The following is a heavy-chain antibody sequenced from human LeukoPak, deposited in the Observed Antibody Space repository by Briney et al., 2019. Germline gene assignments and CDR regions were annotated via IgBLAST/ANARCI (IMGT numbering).Heavy chain of an antibody. V-gene: IGHV3-15*01. CDR3: TTGLRAGYCSGGSCYSESYYYYMDV. J-gene: IGHJ6*03. CDR2: IKSKTDGGTT. D-gene: IGHD2-15*01. Sequence: GGPLRLSCAASGFTFSNAWMSWVRQAPGKGLEWVGRIKSKTDGGTTDYAAPVKGRFTISRDDPKNTLYLQMNSLKTEDTAVYYCTTGLRAGYCSGGSCYSESYYYYMDVWGKGTTVTVSS. CDR1: GFTFSNAW.